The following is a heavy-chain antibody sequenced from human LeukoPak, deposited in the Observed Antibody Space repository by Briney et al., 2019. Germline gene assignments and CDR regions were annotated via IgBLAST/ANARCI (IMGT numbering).Heavy chain of an antibody. CDR3: AKGVTGVAGRHYFDY. V-gene: IGHV3-23*01. J-gene: IGHJ4*02. CDR1: GFTFSSYA. D-gene: IGHD6-19*01. Sequence: GGSLRLSCPASGFTFSSYAMSWVRQSPGKGLVWVATIRHDGSETYYADSVKGRFTISRDNSKNTLDLQMNSLRAEDTAVYYCAKGVTGVAGRHYFDYWGQGTLVTVSS. CDR2: IRHDGSET.